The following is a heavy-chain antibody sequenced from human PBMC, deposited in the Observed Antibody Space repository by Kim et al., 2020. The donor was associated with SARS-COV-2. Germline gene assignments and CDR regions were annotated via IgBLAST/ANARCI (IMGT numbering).Heavy chain of an antibody. CDR3: ARDSTMIVVAVMTHYYYGMDV. CDR1: GFTFSSYS. Sequence: GGSLRLSCAASGFTFSSYSMNWVRQAPGKGLEWVSSISSSSSYIYYADSVKGRFTISRDNAKNSLYLQMNSLRAEDTAVYYCARDSTMIVVAVMTHYYYGMDVWGQGTTVTVSS. D-gene: IGHD3-22*01. J-gene: IGHJ6*02. V-gene: IGHV3-21*01. CDR2: ISSSSSYI.